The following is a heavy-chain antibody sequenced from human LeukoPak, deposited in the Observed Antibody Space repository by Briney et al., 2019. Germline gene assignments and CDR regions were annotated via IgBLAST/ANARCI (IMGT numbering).Heavy chain of an antibody. D-gene: IGHD6-13*01. CDR2: ISWNSGSI. J-gene: IGHJ4*02. V-gene: IGHV3-9*01. Sequence: PGGSLRLSCAASGFTFDDYAMHWVRQAPGKGLEWVSGISWNSGSIGYADSVKGRFTISRDNAKNSLYLQMNSLRAEDTALYYCAKDAADSSSWPDYWGQGTLVTVSS. CDR3: AKDAADSSSWPDY. CDR1: GFTFDDYA.